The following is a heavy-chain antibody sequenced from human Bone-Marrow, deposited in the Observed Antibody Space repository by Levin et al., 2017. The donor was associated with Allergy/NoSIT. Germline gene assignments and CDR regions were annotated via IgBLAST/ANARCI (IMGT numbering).Heavy chain of an antibody. Sequence: TSGGSLRLSCAASGFSFSNAWMSWVRQAPGKGLEWVGRIKSKINGGTTDYSAPVQGRFTISRDDSKNTVYLQMNSLRAEDTAVYYCTTDPEASTYFWSGYSLIFDPWGQGSLVTVSS. V-gene: IGHV3-15*01. J-gene: IGHJ5*02. CDR2: IKSKINGGTT. CDR1: GFSFSNAW. CDR3: TTDPEASTYFWSGYSLIFDP. D-gene: IGHD3-3*01.